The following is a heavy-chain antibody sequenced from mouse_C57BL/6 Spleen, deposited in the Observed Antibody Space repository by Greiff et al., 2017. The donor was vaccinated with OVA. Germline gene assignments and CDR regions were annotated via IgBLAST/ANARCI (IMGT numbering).Heavy chain of an antibody. V-gene: IGHV1-64*01. Sequence: QVQLQQPGAELVKPGASVKLSCKASGYTFTSYWMHWVKQRPGQGLEWIGMIHPNSGSTNYNEKFKSKATLTVDKSSSTAYMHLSSLASEDSAVYYCASDYYVRFAYWGQGTLVTVSA. J-gene: IGHJ3*01. CDR1: GYTFTSYW. D-gene: IGHD1-1*01. CDR3: ASDYYVRFAY. CDR2: IHPNSGST.